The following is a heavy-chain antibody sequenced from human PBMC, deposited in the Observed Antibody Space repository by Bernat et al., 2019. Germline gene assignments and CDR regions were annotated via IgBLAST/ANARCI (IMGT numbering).Heavy chain of an antibody. CDR3: ARAAPPHHSHWDY. CDR1: RGSISSSDYY. D-gene: IGHD1-1*01. Sequence: QLQLQESGPGLVKPSETLSLTCTVSRGSISSSDYYWGWIRQPPGKGLEWLGSVYYSGKTHYNPSLKSRVAMSVDTSQNQFSLKLNSATAADTAVYYCARAAPPHHSHWDYWGQGTLVTFSS. J-gene: IGHJ4*02. CDR2: VYYSGKT. V-gene: IGHV4-39*07.